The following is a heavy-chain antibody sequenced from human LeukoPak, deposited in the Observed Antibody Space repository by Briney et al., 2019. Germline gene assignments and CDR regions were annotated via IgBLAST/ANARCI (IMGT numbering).Heavy chain of an antibody. CDR1: GGSFSGYY. Sequence: SETLSLTCAVYGGSFSGYYWSWIRQPPGKGLEWIGDINHSGSTNYNPSPKSRVTILVDTSKNQFSLKLSSVTAADTAVYYCARDRYYGSGSYYNPRRGYFDYWGQGTLVTVSS. V-gene: IGHV4-34*01. CDR3: ARDRYYGSGSYYNPRRGYFDY. D-gene: IGHD3-10*01. CDR2: INHSGST. J-gene: IGHJ4*02.